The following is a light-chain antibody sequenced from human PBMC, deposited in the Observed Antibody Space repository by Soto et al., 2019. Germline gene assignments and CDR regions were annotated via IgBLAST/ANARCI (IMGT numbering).Light chain of an antibody. J-gene: IGKJ4*01. CDR3: QQFGTSPLT. CDR1: QSVSSSS. Sequence: EIVLAQSPGTLSLSTGERATLSCRASQSVSSSSLAWYQQKPGQAPRLLIYGASSRANGIPDRFSGSGSGTDFTLTISRLEPEDFAVYYCQQFGTSPLTFGGGTKVEIK. V-gene: IGKV3-20*01. CDR2: GAS.